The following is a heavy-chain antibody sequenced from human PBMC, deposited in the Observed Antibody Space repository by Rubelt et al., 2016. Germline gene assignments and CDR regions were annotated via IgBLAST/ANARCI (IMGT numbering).Heavy chain of an antibody. CDR1: GYSFTSYW. D-gene: IGHD6-6*01. J-gene: IGHJ3*02. CDR2: IYPGDSDT. V-gene: IGHV5-51*01. CDR3: ASLSSSSHDAFDI. Sequence: EVQLVQSGAEVKKPGESLKISCKGSGYSFTSYWIGWVRQMPGKGLEWMGIIYPGDSDTRYSPSCQGQVTISADKSISTAYLRWGSLKASDTAMYYCASLSSSSHDAFDIWGQGTMVTVSS.